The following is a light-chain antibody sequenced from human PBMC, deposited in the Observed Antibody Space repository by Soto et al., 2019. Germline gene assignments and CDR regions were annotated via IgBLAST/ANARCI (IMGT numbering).Light chain of an antibody. V-gene: IGLV2-14*01. J-gene: IGLJ1*01. Sequence: QSALTQPASVSGSPGQSITISCTGTSSDVGGYNYVSWYQQHPGKAPKLMIYEVSNRPSGVPDRFSGSKSGNTASLTISGLQTDDEADYYCCSYAGSYTHVFGTGTKLTVL. CDR2: EVS. CDR1: SSDVGGYNY. CDR3: CSYAGSYTHV.